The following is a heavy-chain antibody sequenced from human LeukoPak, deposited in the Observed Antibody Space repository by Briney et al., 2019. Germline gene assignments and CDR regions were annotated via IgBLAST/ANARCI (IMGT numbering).Heavy chain of an antibody. CDR1: GFTFSSYS. V-gene: IGHV3-21*01. D-gene: IGHD3-10*01. CDR3: VKVAHYYYGSESYYFFEH. CDR2: ISSSSSYI. Sequence: GGSLRLSCAAFGFTFSSYSMNWVRQAPGKGLEWVSSISSSSSYIYYADSVKGRFTISRDNAKNSLYLQMNSLRVEDTAIYYCVKVAHYYYGSESYYFFEHWGQGTPVTASS. J-gene: IGHJ4*02.